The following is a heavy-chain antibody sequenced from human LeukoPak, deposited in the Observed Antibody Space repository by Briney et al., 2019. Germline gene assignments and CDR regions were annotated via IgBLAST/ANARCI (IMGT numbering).Heavy chain of an antibody. CDR1: GYTFTDYY. CDR2: INPNSGGT. J-gene: IGHJ1*01. V-gene: IGHV1-2*02. CDR3: ARAHYDSSDFEYFQH. Sequence: ASVKVSCKAAGYTFTDYYMHWARQAPGQGLEWMGWINPNSGGTNSAQKFQGRVTMTSDTSISTAYMELSRLRSDDTAVFFCARAHYDSSDFEYFQHWGQGTLVTVSS. D-gene: IGHD3-22*01.